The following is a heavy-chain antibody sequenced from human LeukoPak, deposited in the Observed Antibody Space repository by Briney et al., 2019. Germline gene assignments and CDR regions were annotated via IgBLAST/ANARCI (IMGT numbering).Heavy chain of an antibody. V-gene: IGHV1-18*01. D-gene: IGHD3-22*01. CDR1: GYTFTSYA. Sequence: ASVKVSCKASGYTFTSYAISWVRQAPGQGLAWLGWISAYNGNTYYTQKLQGRFTMHTDASTSTAYMELRSLRSVDTAVYYCARSLGSDNYDRIGYWEDFDYWGQGTLVTVSS. CDR3: ARSLGSDNYDRIGYWEDFDY. CDR2: ISAYNGNT. J-gene: IGHJ4*02.